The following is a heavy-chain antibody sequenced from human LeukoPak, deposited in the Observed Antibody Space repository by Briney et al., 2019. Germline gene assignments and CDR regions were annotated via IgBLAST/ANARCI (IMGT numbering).Heavy chain of an antibody. J-gene: IGHJ4*02. CDR1: GGSISSYY. D-gene: IGHD3-22*01. Sequence: KPSETLSLTCTVSGGSISSYYWSWIRQPPGKGLEWSGYIYYSGSTNYNPSLKSRVTISVDTSKNQFSLKLSSVTAADTAVYYCARASYYYDSSGSLFDYWGQGTLVTVSS. CDR3: ARASYYYDSSGSLFDY. V-gene: IGHV4-59*01. CDR2: IYYSGST.